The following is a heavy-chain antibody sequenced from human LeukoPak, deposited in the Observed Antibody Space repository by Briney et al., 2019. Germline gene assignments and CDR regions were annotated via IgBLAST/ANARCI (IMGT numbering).Heavy chain of an antibody. CDR2: IYSGGST. Sequence: GGSLRLSCAASGFTVSSNYMSWVRHAPGKGLEWVSVIYSGGSTYYADSVKGRFTISRDNSKNTLYLQMNSLRAEDTAVYYCARDFGSSGYFDYWGQGTLVTVSP. V-gene: IGHV3-53*01. J-gene: IGHJ4*02. CDR1: GFTVSSNY. CDR3: ARDFGSSGYFDY. D-gene: IGHD3-22*01.